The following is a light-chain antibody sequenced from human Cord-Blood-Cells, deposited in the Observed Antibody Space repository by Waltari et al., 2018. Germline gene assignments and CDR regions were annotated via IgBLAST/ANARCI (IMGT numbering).Light chain of an antibody. CDR2: GAS. Sequence: EIVITQSAATLSVPPGERATLSCRASQSVSSNLAWYQQKPGQAPRLLIYGASTRATGIPARFSGSGSGTEFTLTISSLQSEDFAVYYCQQYNNLPFTFGPGTKVDIK. V-gene: IGKV3-15*01. CDR3: QQYNNLPFT. J-gene: IGKJ3*01. CDR1: QSVSSN.